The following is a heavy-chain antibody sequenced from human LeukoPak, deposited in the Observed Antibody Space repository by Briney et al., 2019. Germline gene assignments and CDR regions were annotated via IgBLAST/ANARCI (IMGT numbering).Heavy chain of an antibody. D-gene: IGHD2-2*01. CDR1: GYTFTSYY. CDR2: INPNSGGT. CDR3: ASSVVPAAYSEDYYYYYGMDV. Sequence: ASVEVSCKASGYTFTSYYMHWVRQAPGQGLEWMGWINPNSGGTNYAQKFQGRVTMTRDTSISTAYMELSRLRSDDTAVYYCASSVVPAAYSEDYYYYYGMDVWGRGTTVTVSS. V-gene: IGHV1-2*02. J-gene: IGHJ6*02.